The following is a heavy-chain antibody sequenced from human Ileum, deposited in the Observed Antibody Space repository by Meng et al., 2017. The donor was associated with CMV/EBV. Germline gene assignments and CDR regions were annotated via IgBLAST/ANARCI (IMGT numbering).Heavy chain of an antibody. CDR3: THNLRGYEKTFDN. CDR1: GFSLSTGEVA. Sequence: SGPTLVNPTDTLIPTRAFYGFSLSTGEVAVGWIRQPPGKALEWLALIYWNDDKRYSPSLNNRLTITKDTSKNQVVLTMTNMDPVDTASYYCTHNLRGYEKTFDNWGQGNLVTVSS. CDR2: IYWNDDK. J-gene: IGHJ4*02. D-gene: IGHD5-18*01. V-gene: IGHV2-5*01.